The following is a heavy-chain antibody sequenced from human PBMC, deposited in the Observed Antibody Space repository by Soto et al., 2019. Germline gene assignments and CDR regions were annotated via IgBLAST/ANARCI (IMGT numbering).Heavy chain of an antibody. D-gene: IGHD3-22*01. Sequence: GGSLRLSCAASGFTVSSNYMSWVRQAPGKGLEWVSVIYSGGSTYYADSVKGRFNISRHNSKNTLYLQKNSQKAEDTAVYYCAKDRVPNDSSGYYSILTDSWGQGTVVTVSS. CDR2: IYSGGST. V-gene: IGHV3-53*04. CDR3: AKDRVPNDSSGYYSILTDS. CDR1: GFTVSSNY. J-gene: IGHJ4*02.